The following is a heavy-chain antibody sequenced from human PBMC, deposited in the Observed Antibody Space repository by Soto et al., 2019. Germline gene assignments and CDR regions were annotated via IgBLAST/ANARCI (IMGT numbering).Heavy chain of an antibody. D-gene: IGHD3-22*01. Sequence: SETLSLTCAVYGGSLSGYYWSWIRQPPGKGLEWIGEINHSGSTNYNPSLKSRVTISVDTSKNQFSLKLSSVTAADTAVYYCAVDSSGYYSDSWFDPWGQGTLVTVSS. CDR3: AVDSSGYYSDSWFDP. J-gene: IGHJ5*02. CDR1: GGSLSGYY. V-gene: IGHV4-34*01. CDR2: INHSGST.